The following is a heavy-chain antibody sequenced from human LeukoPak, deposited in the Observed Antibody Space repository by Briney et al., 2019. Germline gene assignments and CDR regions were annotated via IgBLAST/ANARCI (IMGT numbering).Heavy chain of an antibody. D-gene: IGHD5-24*01. CDR3: ASRWMATTTDHRDY. J-gene: IGHJ4*02. Sequence: PGGSLRLSCAASGFTFSSYAMHWVRQAPGKGLEWVAVISYDGSNKYYADSVKGRFTISRDNSKNTLYLQMNSLRAEDTAVYYCASRWMATTTDHRDYWGQGTLVTVPS. V-gene: IGHV3-30*04. CDR2: ISYDGSNK. CDR1: GFTFSSYA.